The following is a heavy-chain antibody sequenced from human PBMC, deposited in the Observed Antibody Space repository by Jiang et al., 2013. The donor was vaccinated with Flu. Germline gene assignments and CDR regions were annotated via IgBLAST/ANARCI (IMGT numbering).Heavy chain of an antibody. CDR1: FSGYY. D-gene: IGHD2-2*01. CDR3: ARRLSCSSTSCYYFYYYYYGMDV. CDR2: INHSGST. V-gene: IGHV4-34*01. J-gene: IGHJ6*02. Sequence: FSGYYWSWIRQPPGKGLEWIGEINHSGSTNYNPSLKSRVTISVDTSKNQFSLKLSSVTAADTAVYYCARRLSCSSTSCYYFYYYYYGMDVWGQGTTVTVSS.